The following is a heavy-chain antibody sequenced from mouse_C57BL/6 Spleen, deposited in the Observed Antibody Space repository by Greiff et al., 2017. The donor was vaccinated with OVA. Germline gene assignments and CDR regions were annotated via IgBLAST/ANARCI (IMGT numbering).Heavy chain of an antibody. Sequence: EVQLQQSGPELVKPGASVKMPCKASGYTFTDYNLDWVKQTPVHNLDWIGDINPNNGGTIYNQKFKGKATLTVDKSSSTAYMELRSLTSEDTAVYYCARGRRWLLPLSYAMDYWGQGTSVTGAS. CDR2: INPNNGGT. D-gene: IGHD2-3*01. CDR3: ARGRRWLLPLSYAMDY. V-gene: IGHV1-18*01. CDR1: GYTFTDYN. J-gene: IGHJ4*01.